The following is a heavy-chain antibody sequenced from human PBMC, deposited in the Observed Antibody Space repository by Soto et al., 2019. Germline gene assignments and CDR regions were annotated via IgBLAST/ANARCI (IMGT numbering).Heavy chain of an antibody. V-gene: IGHV3-23*01. J-gene: IGHJ4*02. CDR2: ISVSGDST. CDR1: GFTFSSYA. CDR3: AKIFRYGDPEY. Sequence: EVQLLESGGGLVQPGGSLRLSCAASGFTFSSYAMSWVRQAPGKGLEWVSGISVSGDSTYYAGSVKGRFTLSRDNSKSTLYLQMNSLRAEDTAVYYCAKIFRYGDPEYWGQGALVTVSS. D-gene: IGHD2-21*02.